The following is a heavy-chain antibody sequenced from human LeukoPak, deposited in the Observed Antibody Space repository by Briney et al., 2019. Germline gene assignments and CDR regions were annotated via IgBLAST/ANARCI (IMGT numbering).Heavy chain of an antibody. J-gene: IGHJ2*01. Sequence: SETLSLTCSVSGGSVSSYYWSWIRQSPGKGLEWIGYIHNSGRTNYNPSLKSRVTGFVDTSKNQVSLRLSSVTAADTAVYYCARAHISGNWYFDLWGRGTLVIVSS. CDR1: GGSVSSYY. D-gene: IGHD6-19*01. V-gene: IGHV4-4*08. CDR3: ARAHISGNWYFDL. CDR2: IHNSGRT.